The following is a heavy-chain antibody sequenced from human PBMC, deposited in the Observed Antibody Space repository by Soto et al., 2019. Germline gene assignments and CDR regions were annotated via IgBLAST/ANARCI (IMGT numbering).Heavy chain of an antibody. D-gene: IGHD3-3*01. CDR3: ARDLTTIFGVANLDYYFDY. V-gene: IGHV1-18*01. J-gene: IGHJ4*02. CDR1: GYTFTSYG. CDR2: ISAYNGNT. Sequence: GASVKVSCKASGYTFTSYGISWVRQAPGQGLEWMGWISAYNGNTNYAQKLQGRVTMTTDTSTSTAYMELRSLRSDDTAVYYCARDLTTIFGVANLDYYFDYWGQGTLVTVSS.